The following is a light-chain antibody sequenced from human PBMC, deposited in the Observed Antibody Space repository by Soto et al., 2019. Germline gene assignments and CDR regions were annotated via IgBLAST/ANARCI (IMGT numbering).Light chain of an antibody. CDR2: EVT. Sequence: QSALTQPPSASGSPGQSVTISCTGTSSDVGGYNYVSWYQQHPGKAPKLVIYEVTKRPSGVPDRFSGSKSGNTASLTVSGLQAEDEADYYCSSFTGASTFFGTGAKAPS. CDR3: SSFTGASTF. J-gene: IGLJ1*01. CDR1: SSDVGGYNY. V-gene: IGLV2-8*01.